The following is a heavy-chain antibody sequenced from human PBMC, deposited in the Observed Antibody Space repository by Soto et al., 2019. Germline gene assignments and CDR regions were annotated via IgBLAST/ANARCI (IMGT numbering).Heavy chain of an antibody. J-gene: IGHJ4*02. CDR1: GFTFNSYS. V-gene: IGHV3-48*02. CDR2: ISSSSSTI. Sequence: EVQLVESGGGLVQPGGSLRLSCAASGFTFNSYSMNWVRQAPGKGLEWVSYISSSSSTIYYADSVKGRFTISRDNAKKSLYLQMNSLRDDDTAVYYCARAGYYGSGILLWGQGTLVTVSS. D-gene: IGHD3-10*01. CDR3: ARAGYYGSGILL.